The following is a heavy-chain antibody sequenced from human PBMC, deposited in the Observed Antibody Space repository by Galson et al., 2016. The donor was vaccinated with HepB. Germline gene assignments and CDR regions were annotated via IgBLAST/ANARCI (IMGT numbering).Heavy chain of an antibody. CDR1: XXXLRDNY. J-gene: IGHJ2*01. V-gene: IGHV3-53*05. CDR3: ARIPTESYXWYLDL. D-gene: IGHD1-26*01. Sequence: RLSXAVSXXXLRDNYXXWVRXAPGKGLEXXXVLYSGGATYYADSVRGRFTISRDNSNRLSLQMNSLTADDTAVYFCARIPTESYXWYLDLWGRXTLVPXSS. CDR2: LYSGGAT.